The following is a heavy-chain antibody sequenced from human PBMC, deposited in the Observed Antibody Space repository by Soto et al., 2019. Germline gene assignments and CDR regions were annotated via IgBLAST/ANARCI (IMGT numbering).Heavy chain of an antibody. CDR2: IYYSGST. J-gene: IGHJ6*02. D-gene: IGHD2-2*01. CDR1: GGSISSGGYY. V-gene: IGHV4-31*03. CDR3: GRNADVVVPADSPPEYYGMDF. Sequence: QVQLQESGPGLVKPSQTLSLTCTVSGGSISSGGYYWSWIRQHPGKGLEWIGYIYYSGSTYYNPSRSRRVTNSVDTSKNQFPLKLSAVTAADTAVYYCGRNADVVVPADSPPEYYGMDFWGQGTTVTVSS.